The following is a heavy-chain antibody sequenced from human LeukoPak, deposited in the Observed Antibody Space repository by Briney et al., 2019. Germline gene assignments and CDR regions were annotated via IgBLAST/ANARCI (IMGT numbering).Heavy chain of an antibody. Sequence: ASVKVSCKASGYTFTGYYMHWVRQAPGQGLEWMGWINPNSGGTNYAQKFQGWVTMTRDTSISTAYMELSSLRSEGTAVYYCARALSGGFLDYWGQGTLVTVSS. CDR3: ARALSGGFLDY. D-gene: IGHD3-10*01. V-gene: IGHV1-2*04. CDR2: INPNSGGT. CDR1: GYTFTGYY. J-gene: IGHJ4*02.